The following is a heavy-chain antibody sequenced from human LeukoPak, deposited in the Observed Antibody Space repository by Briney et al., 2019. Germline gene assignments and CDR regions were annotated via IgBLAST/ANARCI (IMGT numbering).Heavy chain of an antibody. D-gene: IGHD2-2*01. V-gene: IGHV4-34*01. CDR3: ARRYCSSTSCYASQYYYYYYYMDV. CDR2: INHSGST. CDR1: GGSFSGYY. J-gene: IGHJ6*03. Sequence: SETLSLTCAVYGGSFSGYYWSWIRQSPGKGLEWIGEINHSGSTNYNPSLKSRVTISVDTSKNQFSLKLSSVTAADTAVYYCARRYCSSTSCYASQYYYYYYYMDVWGKGTTVTVSS.